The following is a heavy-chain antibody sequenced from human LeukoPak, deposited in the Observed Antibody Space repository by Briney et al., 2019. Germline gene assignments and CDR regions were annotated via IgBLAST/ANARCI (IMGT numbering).Heavy chain of an antibody. CDR1: GGSISSYY. CDR2: IYYSGST. D-gene: IGHD6-19*01. V-gene: IGHV4-59*01. Sequence: SETLSLTCSVSGGSISSYYWSWIRQPPGKGLEWIGYIYYSGSTNYNSSRKSRVTISVDTCEHQFSLKLRSVTAADTAVYYCARVSSSGWYQSVGYYYYYMDVWGKGTTVTVSS. CDR3: ARVSSSGWYQSVGYYYYYMDV. J-gene: IGHJ6*03.